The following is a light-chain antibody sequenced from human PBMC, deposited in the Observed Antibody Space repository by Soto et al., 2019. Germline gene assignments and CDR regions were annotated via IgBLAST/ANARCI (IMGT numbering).Light chain of an antibody. Sequence: DIPMTQSPSTLSASVGDRVTITCRASQSISIWLAWYQQKPGKAPSLLIYKTSSLETGVPSRFSGSGSGTEFTLTISSLQPDDFATYYCQHWNDYSWTFGQGTKVEVK. CDR1: QSISIW. CDR3: QHWNDYSWT. V-gene: IGKV1-5*03. J-gene: IGKJ1*01. CDR2: KTS.